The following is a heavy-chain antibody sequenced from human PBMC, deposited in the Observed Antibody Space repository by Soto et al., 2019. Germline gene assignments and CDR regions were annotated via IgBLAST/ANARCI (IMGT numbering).Heavy chain of an antibody. CDR3: ARAYYYDSSGYYPQHYYYYGMDV. V-gene: IGHV1-2*02. CDR1: GYTFTGYY. CDR2: INPNSGGT. Sequence: QVQLVQSGAEVKKPGASVKVSCKASGYTFTGYYMHWVRQAPGQGLEWMGWINPNSGGTNYAQKFQGRVTMTRDTSISTAYMELSRLRSDDTAVYYCARAYYYDSSGYYPQHYYYYGMDVWGQGTTVTVSS. J-gene: IGHJ6*02. D-gene: IGHD3-22*01.